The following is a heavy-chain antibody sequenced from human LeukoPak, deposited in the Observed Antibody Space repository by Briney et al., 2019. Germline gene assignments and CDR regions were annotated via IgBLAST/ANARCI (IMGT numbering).Heavy chain of an antibody. CDR2: INPNSGGT. CDR3: AFQDKDSSGYFDY. J-gene: IGHJ4*02. D-gene: IGHD3-22*01. Sequence: ASVKVTCKASGYTFTGYYMHWVRQAPGQGLEWMGWINPNSGGTNYAQKFQGRVTMTRDTSISTAYMELSRLRSDDTAVYYCAFQDKDSSGYFDYWGQGTLVTVSS. V-gene: IGHV1-2*02. CDR1: GYTFTGYY.